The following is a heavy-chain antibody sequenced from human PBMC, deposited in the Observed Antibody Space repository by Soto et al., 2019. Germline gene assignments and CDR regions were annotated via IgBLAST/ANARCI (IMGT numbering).Heavy chain of an antibody. D-gene: IGHD3-22*01. V-gene: IGHV3-48*02. CDR2: ISSSSSTI. Sequence: GGSLRLSCAASGFTFSSYSMNWVRQAPGKGLEWVSYISSSSSTIYYADSVKGRFTISRDNAKNSLYLQMNSLRDEDTAVYYCARDPPPNYFDSNGLDYWGQGTLVTVSS. CDR1: GFTFSSYS. J-gene: IGHJ4*02. CDR3: ARDPPPNYFDSNGLDY.